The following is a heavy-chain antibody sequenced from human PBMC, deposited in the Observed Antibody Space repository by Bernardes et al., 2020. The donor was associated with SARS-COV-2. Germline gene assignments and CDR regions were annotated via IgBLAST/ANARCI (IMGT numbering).Heavy chain of an antibody. CDR3: ARESGRRGWSQYFDY. J-gene: IGHJ4*02. CDR1: GGSINSNNYY. V-gene: IGHV4-39*07. D-gene: IGHD1-26*01. Sequence: SETLSLTCTVSGGSINSNNYYWGWIRQPPGKGLQWIGTVYYSGSAYYSPSLKSRVTISVDTSKKQFSLKLRSVTAADTAVYYCARESGRRGWSQYFDYWSQGTLVTVSS. CDR2: VYYSGSA.